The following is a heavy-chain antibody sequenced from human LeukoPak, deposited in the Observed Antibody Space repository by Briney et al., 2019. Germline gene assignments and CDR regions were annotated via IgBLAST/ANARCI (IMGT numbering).Heavy chain of an antibody. V-gene: IGHV3-23*01. J-gene: IGHJ4*02. CDR1: GFTFSSYA. D-gene: IGHD2-2*01. CDR3: AKEVGHCSSTSCYALPYYFDY. Sequence: GGSLRLSCAASGFTFSSYAMSWVRQAPGKGLEWVSAISGSGGSTYYADSVKGRFTTSRDNSKNTLYLQMNSLRAEDTAVYYCAKEVGHCSSTSCYALPYYFDYWGQGTLVTVSS. CDR2: ISGSGGST.